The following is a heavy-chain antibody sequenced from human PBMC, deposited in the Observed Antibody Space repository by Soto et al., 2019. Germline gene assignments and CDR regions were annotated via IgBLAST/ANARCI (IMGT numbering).Heavy chain of an antibody. Sequence: QVQLQESGPGLVKPSGTLSLTCAVSGGSISSSNWWSWVRQPPGKGLEWIGEIYHSGSTNYNPSLKGRVTISVDKSKNQFSLKLSSVSAADTAVYYCARDTYYDILPGLRSMFDYWGQGTLVTVSS. CDR3: ARDTYYDILPGLRSMFDY. CDR2: IYHSGST. D-gene: IGHD3-9*01. J-gene: IGHJ4*02. V-gene: IGHV4-4*02. CDR1: GGSISSSNW.